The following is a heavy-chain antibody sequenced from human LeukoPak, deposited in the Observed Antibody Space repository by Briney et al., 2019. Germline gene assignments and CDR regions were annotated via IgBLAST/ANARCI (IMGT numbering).Heavy chain of an antibody. V-gene: IGHV3-30*18. Sequence: GGSLRLSCAASGFTFSSYGMHWVRQAPGNGLEWVAVISYDGSNKYYADSVKGRFTISRDNSKNTLYLQMNSLRAEDTAVYYCAEASSGFVLHWGQGTLVTVSS. J-gene: IGHJ1*01. CDR3: AEASSGFVLH. CDR1: GFTFSSYG. D-gene: IGHD3-22*01. CDR2: ISYDGSNK.